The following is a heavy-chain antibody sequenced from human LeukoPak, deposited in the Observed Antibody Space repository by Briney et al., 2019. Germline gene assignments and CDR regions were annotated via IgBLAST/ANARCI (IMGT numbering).Heavy chain of an antibody. V-gene: IGHV4-61*02. CDR2: IYTSGST. CDR3: ARHRLGSSSWDFDY. CDR1: GGSISSGSSY. Sequence: SETLSLTCTVSGGSISSGSSYWSCIRQPAGKGLECIGRIYTSGSTDYNPSLKSRVTISVDTSKNQFSLKLSSVTAADTAVYYCARHRLGSSSWDFDYWGQGILVTVSS. J-gene: IGHJ4*02. D-gene: IGHD6-13*01.